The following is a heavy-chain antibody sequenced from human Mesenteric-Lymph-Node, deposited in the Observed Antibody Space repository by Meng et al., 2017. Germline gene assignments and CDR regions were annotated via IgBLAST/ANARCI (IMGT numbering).Heavy chain of an antibody. V-gene: IGHV3-33*01. CDR1: GFTFSSNG. Sequence: QVQLVESGGGVVQPGRSLRLSCAASGFTFSSNGMLWVRQAPGKGLEWVAVIWNDGSNKYYADSVKGRFTISRDNSKNTLYLQMNSLRAEDTAVYYCARDLRNFDYWGQGTLVTVSS. CDR3: ARDLRNFDY. J-gene: IGHJ4*02. CDR2: IWNDGSNK.